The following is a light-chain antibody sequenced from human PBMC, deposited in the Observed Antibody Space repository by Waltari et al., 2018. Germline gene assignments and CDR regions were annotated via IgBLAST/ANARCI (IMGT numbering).Light chain of an antibody. CDR3: GTWDNTLSANTLSAV. Sequence: QSVLTQPPSVSAAPGQKVTISCSGSPSNIGNNYVSWYQQFPGAAPKVLIYANGKRTPGSPDRFSGSKSGTSATLAITGLQTGDEADYYCGTWDNTLSANTLSAVFGGGTKVTVL. CDR1: PSNIGNNY. V-gene: IGLV1-51*02. CDR2: ANG. J-gene: IGLJ2*01.